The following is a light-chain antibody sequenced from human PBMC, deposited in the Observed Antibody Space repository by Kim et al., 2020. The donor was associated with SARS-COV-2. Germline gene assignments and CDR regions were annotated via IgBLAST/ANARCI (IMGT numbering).Light chain of an antibody. CDR3: QQYFALPLT. CDR1: QSLLYPSNNKNY. J-gene: IGKJ4*01. V-gene: IGKV4-1*01. CDR2: WAS. Sequence: TATLNCKSSQSLLYPSNNKNYLAWYQQKPGQPPKLLIYWASTRQYGVTERFSGSGSGTDFTLTVSSLQAEDVAVYFCQQYFALPLTFGGGTKLEI.